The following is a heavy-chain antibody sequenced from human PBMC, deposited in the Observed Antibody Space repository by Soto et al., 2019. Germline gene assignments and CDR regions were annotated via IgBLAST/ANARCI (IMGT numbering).Heavy chain of an antibody. CDR3: ERGTRFDWTGVWLDP. CDR1: GGSFSGYH. J-gene: IGHJ5*02. V-gene: IGHV4-34*01. D-gene: IGHD3-9*01. Sequence: SETLSLTCAVYGGSFSGYHWSWLRQPPGKGLEWIGEINHSGGTNYNPSLKSRVTISVDTSKNQFSLKLSSVTAADTAVYYCERGTRFDWTGVWLDPWGQGTLVTVS. CDR2: INHSGGT.